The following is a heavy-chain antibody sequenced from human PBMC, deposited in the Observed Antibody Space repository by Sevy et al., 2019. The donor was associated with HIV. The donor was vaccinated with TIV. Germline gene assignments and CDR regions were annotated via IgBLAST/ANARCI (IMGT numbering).Heavy chain of an antibody. CDR1: GFTFSSYS. D-gene: IGHD6-19*01. CDR3: ARARTYSSGWYLDY. J-gene: IGHJ4*02. V-gene: IGHV3-21*01. CDR2: SSSSSSYI. Sequence: GGSLRLSCAASGFTFSSYSMNWVRQAPGKGLEWVSSSSSSSSYIYYAGSVKGRFTISRDNAKNSLYLQMNSLRAEDKAVDYCARARTYSSGWYLDYWGQGTLVTVSS.